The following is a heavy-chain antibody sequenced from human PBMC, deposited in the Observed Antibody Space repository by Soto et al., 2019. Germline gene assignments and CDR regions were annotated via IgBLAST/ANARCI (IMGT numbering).Heavy chain of an antibody. V-gene: IGHV4-34*01. Sequence: QVHLQQWGAGLLKPSETLSLTCAVNGGAFNGYYWTWIRQSPGKGLQWIGEINHSGTVEYNPSLKRRVTFSIDTSKKQFSLTLTSVAAADTAVYYCARAGAALVRGSIGGFDYWGQGTLVTASS. CDR1: GGAFNGYY. CDR3: ARAGAALVRGSIGGFDY. D-gene: IGHD3-10*01. CDR2: INHSGTV. J-gene: IGHJ4*02.